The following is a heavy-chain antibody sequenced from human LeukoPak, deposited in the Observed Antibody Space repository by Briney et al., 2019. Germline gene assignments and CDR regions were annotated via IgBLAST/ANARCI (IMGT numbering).Heavy chain of an antibody. CDR1: GGSFSGYY. Sequence: SETLSLTCAVYGGSFSGYYWSWIRQPPGKGLEWIGEINHSGSTNYNPSLKSRVTISVDTSKNQFSLKLSSVTAADTAVYYCARGLGYDSSGYYGYYFDYWGQGTLVTVSS. CDR2: INHSGST. CDR3: ARGLGYDSSGYYGYYFDY. J-gene: IGHJ4*02. V-gene: IGHV4-34*01. D-gene: IGHD3-22*01.